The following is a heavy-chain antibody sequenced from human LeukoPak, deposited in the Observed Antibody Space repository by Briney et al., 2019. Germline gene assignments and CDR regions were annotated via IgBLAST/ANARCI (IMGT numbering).Heavy chain of an antibody. CDR1: GGSFSGYY. Sequence: PSETLSLTCAVYGGSFSGYYWSWIRQPPGKGLEWIGEINHSGSTNYNPSLKSRVTISVDTSKNQFSLKLSSVTAADTAVYYCARDSRAIRGRYNWFDPWGQGTLVTVSS. CDR3: ARDSRAIRGRYNWFDP. V-gene: IGHV4-34*01. D-gene: IGHD3-16*01. CDR2: INHSGST. J-gene: IGHJ5*02.